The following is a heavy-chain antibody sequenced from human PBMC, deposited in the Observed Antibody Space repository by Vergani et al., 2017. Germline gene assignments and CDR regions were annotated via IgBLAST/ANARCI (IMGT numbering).Heavy chain of an antibody. CDR1: GFTFSRQW. V-gene: IGHV3-74*01. CDR2: VNPEGTNT. Sequence: EVQLVESGGGLVQPGGSLRLSCAASGFTFSRQWMHWVRQAPGKGLVWVSRVNPEGTNTPYADSVKGRFTISRDNAKNMLYLQLNSLRDEDTAVYYCTKGSGGYTGYFFDYWGQGTLATVSS. CDR3: TKGSGGYTGYFFDY. J-gene: IGHJ4*02. D-gene: IGHD5-12*01.